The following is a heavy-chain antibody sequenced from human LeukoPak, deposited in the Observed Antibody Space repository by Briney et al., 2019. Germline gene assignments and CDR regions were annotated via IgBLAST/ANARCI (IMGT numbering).Heavy chain of an antibody. Sequence: GGSLRLSCAASGFTFSHYEMNWVRQAPGKGLEWLSYINSTGNRIYSADSVKGRFTISRDNAKHSLYLQMNSLRAEDTAVYFCVRVGLDYGDYVDYWGQGSLVTVSS. CDR1: GFTFSHYE. D-gene: IGHD4-17*01. J-gene: IGHJ4*02. V-gene: IGHV3-48*03. CDR3: VRVGLDYGDYVDY. CDR2: INSTGNRI.